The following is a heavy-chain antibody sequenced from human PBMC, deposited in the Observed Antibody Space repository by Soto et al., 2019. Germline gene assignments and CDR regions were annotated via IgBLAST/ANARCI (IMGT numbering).Heavy chain of an antibody. J-gene: IGHJ5*02. D-gene: IGHD3-3*01. Sequence: PGGTLRLSCAASGLTFSNALMTWVRQDPGKGLEWVGRIKSKSDGATTDYAAPVRGRFIISRDDSKNTLYLQMNSLKTGDTAVYYCTTGLTIFGVVIDPWGQGTLVTVSA. CDR1: GLTFSNAL. CDR2: IKSKSDGATT. V-gene: IGHV3-15*01. CDR3: TTGLTIFGVVIDP.